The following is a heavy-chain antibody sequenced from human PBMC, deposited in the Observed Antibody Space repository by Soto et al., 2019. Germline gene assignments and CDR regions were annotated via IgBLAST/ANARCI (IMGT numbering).Heavy chain of an antibody. J-gene: IGHJ3*02. Sequence: SETLSLTCTVSGGSISSGGYYWNLIRQRPGKGLEWIGYIYYSGSTYYNPPLKSRVTISIDTSKNQFSLKLSSVTAADTAVYYCARDSTIAARAFDIWGRGTMVTVSS. CDR1: GGSISSGGYY. CDR3: ARDSTIAARAFDI. CDR2: IYYSGST. D-gene: IGHD6-6*01. V-gene: IGHV4-31*03.